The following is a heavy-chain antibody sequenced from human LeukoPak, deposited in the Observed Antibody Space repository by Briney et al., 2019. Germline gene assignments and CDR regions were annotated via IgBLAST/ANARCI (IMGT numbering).Heavy chain of an antibody. CDR2: INPNSGGT. Sequence: ASVKVSCKASGYTFTGYYMHWVRQAPGQGLEWMGRINPNSGGTNYAQKFQGRVNMTRDTSISTAYMELSRLRSDDTAVYYCARTYYYDSSGYPPPAPFDPWGQGTLVTVSS. CDR3: ARTYYYDSSGYPPPAPFDP. J-gene: IGHJ5*02. CDR1: GYTFTGYY. V-gene: IGHV1-2*06. D-gene: IGHD3-22*01.